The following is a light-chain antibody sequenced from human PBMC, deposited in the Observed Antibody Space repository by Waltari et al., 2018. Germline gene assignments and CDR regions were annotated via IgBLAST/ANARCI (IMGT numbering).Light chain of an antibody. V-gene: IGKV1-9*01. Sequence: IQLTQSPSSLSASVGDRGTITCRASQGVTTYLAWYQQKPGKAPNLLISAASTLQSGVPSRFSGSGSGTDFTLTISSLQPEDFATYYCQHLHGYPITFGGGTKVEIK. CDR1: QGVTTY. J-gene: IGKJ4*01. CDR2: AAS. CDR3: QHLHGYPIT.